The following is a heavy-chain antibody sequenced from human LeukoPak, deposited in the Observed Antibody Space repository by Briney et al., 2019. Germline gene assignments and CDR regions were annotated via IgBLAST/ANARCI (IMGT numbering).Heavy chain of an antibody. V-gene: IGHV3-48*04. CDR1: GFTFSAYS. CDR3: ARDGVVTQEFDY. J-gene: IGHJ4*02. Sequence: GGSLRLSCATSGFTFSAYSLSWVRQAPGKGLEWVSHITRPGTTTYYAESVRGRFTISRDNAKNSLYLQMKSLRAEDTAVYYCARDGVVTQEFDYWGQGTLVTVSS. CDR2: ITRPGTTT. D-gene: IGHD4-23*01.